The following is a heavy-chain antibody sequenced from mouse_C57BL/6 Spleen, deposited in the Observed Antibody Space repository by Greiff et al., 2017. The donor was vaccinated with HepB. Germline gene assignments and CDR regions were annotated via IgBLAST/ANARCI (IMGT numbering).Heavy chain of an antibody. J-gene: IGHJ3*01. V-gene: IGHV1-52*01. CDR3: ARWYCRNYDWFAY. Sequence: QVQLQQPGAELVRPGSSVKLSCKASGYTFTSYWMHWVKQRPIQGLEWIGNIDPSDSETHYNQKFKDKATLTVDKSSSTAYMQLSSLTSVDSAVYYGARWYCRNYDWFAYWGQGTLVTVSA. D-gene: IGHD2-1*01. CDR2: IDPSDSET. CDR1: GYTFTSYW.